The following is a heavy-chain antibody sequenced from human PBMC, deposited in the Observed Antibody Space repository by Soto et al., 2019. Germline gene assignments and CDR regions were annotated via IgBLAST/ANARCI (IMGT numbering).Heavy chain of an antibody. CDR3: ATLRRIFGVVITNYYYYGMDV. D-gene: IGHD3-3*01. J-gene: IGHJ6*02. CDR2: IIPIFGTA. V-gene: IGHV1-69*01. CDR1: GGTFSSYA. Sequence: QVQLVQSGAEVKKPGSSVKVSCKASGGTFSSYAISWVRQAPGQGLEWRGGIIPIFGTANYAQKFQGRVTITADESTSTAYMGLSSLRSEATAVYYCATLRRIFGVVITNYYYYGMDVWGQGTTVTVSS.